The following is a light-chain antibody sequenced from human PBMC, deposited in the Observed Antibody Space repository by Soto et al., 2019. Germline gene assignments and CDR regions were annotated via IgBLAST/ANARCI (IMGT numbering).Light chain of an antibody. CDR3: QSYDSSLSGV. Sequence: QSVLTQPPSASGAPGQRVTISCTGSSSNIGAGYDVHWYQQLPGTAPKLLIYGNTHRPSGVPDRFSGSKSATSASLAITGLQAEDEADYYCQSYDSSLSGVFGGGTKLTVL. V-gene: IGLV1-40*01. CDR2: GNT. J-gene: IGLJ3*02. CDR1: SSNIGAGYD.